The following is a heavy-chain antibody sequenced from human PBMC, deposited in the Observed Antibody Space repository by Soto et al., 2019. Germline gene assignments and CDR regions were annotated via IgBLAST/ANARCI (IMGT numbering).Heavy chain of an antibody. CDR1: GYTFTRYT. V-gene: IGHV1-3*01. D-gene: IGHD2-15*01. Sequence: QVQLVQSGAEVKKPGASVKISCKASGYTFTRYTMNWVRQAPGQRLEWMGWINPDNGNTKSSQKFQDRGIITRDTSASTAYMDLSSLRSEATAVYYCARGIATGQLEPWGQGTLVTVSS. CDR3: ARGIATGQLEP. CDR2: INPDNGNT. J-gene: IGHJ5*02.